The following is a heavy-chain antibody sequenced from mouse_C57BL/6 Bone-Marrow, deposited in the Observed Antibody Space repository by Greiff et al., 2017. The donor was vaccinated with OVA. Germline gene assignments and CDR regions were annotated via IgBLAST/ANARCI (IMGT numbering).Heavy chain of an antibody. V-gene: IGHV1-64*01. J-gene: IGHJ3*01. CDR3: ARDSKEGTWFAY. D-gene: IGHD2-5*01. CDR2: IHPNSGST. Sequence: QVQLQQPGAELVKPGASVKLSCKASGYTFTSYWMHWVKQRPGQGLEWIGMIHPNSGSTNYNEKFKSKATLTVDKSSSTAYMQLSSLTSEDSAVYYCARDSKEGTWFAYWGKGTLVTVSA. CDR1: GYTFTSYW.